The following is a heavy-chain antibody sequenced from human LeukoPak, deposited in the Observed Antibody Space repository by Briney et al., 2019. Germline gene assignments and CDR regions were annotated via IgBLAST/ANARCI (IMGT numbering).Heavy chain of an antibody. V-gene: IGHV3-30*02. CDR1: GFTFSSYG. CDR3: ARHDWFDP. CDR2: IRYDGSNK. D-gene: IGHD3-3*01. Sequence: GGSLRLSCAASGFTFSSYGMHWVRQAPGKGLEWVAFIRYDGSNKYYADSVKGRFTISRDNSKNMLYLEMNSLRAEDTAVYYCARHDWFDPWGQGTLVTVSS. J-gene: IGHJ5*02.